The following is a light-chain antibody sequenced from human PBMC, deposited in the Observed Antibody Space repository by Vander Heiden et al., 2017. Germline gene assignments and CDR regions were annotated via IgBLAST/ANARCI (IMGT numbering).Light chain of an antibody. V-gene: IGKV3-11*01. CDR1: QSVSSY. CDR3: QHRSNWPLT. J-gene: IGKJ4*01. Sequence: EIVLTQSPATLSLSPGERATLSCRASQSVSSYLAWYQQKPGQAPRLLIYDASNRVTGIPARFSGSGSGTDFTLTIGSLEPEDFAVYYCQHRSNWPLTFGGGTKVEIK. CDR2: DAS.